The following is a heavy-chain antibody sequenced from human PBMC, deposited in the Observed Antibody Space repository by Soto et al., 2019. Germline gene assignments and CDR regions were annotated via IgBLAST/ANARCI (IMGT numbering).Heavy chain of an antibody. D-gene: IGHD6-13*01. CDR3: ARDLDSSSWYSPFRDY. V-gene: IGHV4-34*01. CDR1: CGSFSGYY. J-gene: IGHJ4*02. Sequence: PSETLSLTCAVYCGSFSGYYWSWIRQPPGKGLEWIGEINHSGSTNYNPSLKSRVTISVDTSKNQFSLKLSSVTAADTAVYYCARDLDSSSWYSPFRDYWGQGTLVTVSS. CDR2: INHSGST.